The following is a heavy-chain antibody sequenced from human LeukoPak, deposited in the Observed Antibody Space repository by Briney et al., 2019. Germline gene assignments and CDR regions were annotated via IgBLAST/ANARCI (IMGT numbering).Heavy chain of an antibody. J-gene: IGHJ4*02. CDR2: ISGSGGST. V-gene: IGHV3-23*01. D-gene: IGHD3-9*01. CDR3: AKNYYLILTGYYID. Sequence: PGGSLRLSCAASGFTFSSYAMSWVRQAPGKGLEWVSAISGSGGSTYYADSVKGRFTIYRDNSKNTLYLQMNSLRAEDTAVYYCAKNYYLILTGYYIDWGQGTLVTVSS. CDR1: GFTFSSYA.